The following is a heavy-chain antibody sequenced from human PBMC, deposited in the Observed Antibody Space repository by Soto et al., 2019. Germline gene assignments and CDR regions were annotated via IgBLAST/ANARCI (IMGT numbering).Heavy chain of an antibody. Sequence: PGESLRISCKASGYSFTSQWIGWVRQMPGKGLEWMGLIFPGDSDTRYSPSFQGQVTISADKXISTAFLQWSSLKASDTAMYYCARLVDGYPGYWGQGTMVTVSS. CDR3: ARLVDGYPGY. CDR2: IFPGDSDT. V-gene: IGHV5-51*01. CDR1: GYSFTSQW. D-gene: IGHD5-12*01. J-gene: IGHJ4*02.